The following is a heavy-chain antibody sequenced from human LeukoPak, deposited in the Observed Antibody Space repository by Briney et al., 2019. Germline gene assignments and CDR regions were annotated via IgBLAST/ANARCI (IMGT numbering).Heavy chain of an antibody. CDR2: IDYSGGT. V-gene: IGHV4-59*01. CDR1: GGSISHYY. D-gene: IGHD5-24*01. J-gene: IGHJ4*02. CDR3: SIYGDGGNLPYAFDS. Sequence: SETLSLTCTVSGGSISHYYWSGVRQPPGKGLEWIGHIDYSGGTNYSPSLKSRVRISVDTSKNQFSLKLSSVCASYTAVSCPSIYGDGGNLPYAFDSWGQGTLVTVSS.